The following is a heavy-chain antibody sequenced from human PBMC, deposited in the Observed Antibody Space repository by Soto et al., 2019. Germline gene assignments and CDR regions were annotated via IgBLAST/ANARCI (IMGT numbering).Heavy chain of an antibody. D-gene: IGHD3-10*01. CDR2: ISGSSTST. CDR1: GFTFSSYA. CDR3: AKDPSSGFAMENYFDY. J-gene: IGHJ4*02. V-gene: IGHV3-23*01. Sequence: EVQLSGSGGGLVQPGGSLRLSCAASGFTFSSYAKSWVRQAPGKGLEWVSAISGSSTSTYYADSVKGRFIISRDNSKNTLYLQMNSLRAEDTAVYYCAKDPSSGFAMENYFDYWGQGTLVTVSS.